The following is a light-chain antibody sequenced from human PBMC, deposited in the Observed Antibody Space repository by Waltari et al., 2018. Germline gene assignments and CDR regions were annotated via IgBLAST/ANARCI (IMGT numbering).Light chain of an antibody. CDR3: QQSKTLPLT. J-gene: IGKJ4*01. V-gene: IGKV1-39*01. CDR1: QRISTY. Sequence: DIQMTQSPSSLSASVGDRVTLTCRARQRISTYLNWYHQESVKAPKLLTYSASSLQSGVPSRFSGSGSGTDFTLTISSLQPEDFATYYCQQSKTLPLTFGGGTRVEI. CDR2: SAS.